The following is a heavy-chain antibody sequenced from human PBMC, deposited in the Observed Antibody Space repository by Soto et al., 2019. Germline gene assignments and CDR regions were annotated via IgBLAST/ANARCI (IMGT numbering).Heavy chain of an antibody. CDR2: IVPIFGTA. CDR3: ARRTLGWELLTPYYYYYGMDV. CDR1: GGTFSSYA. Sequence: SVKVSCKASGGTFSSYAISWVRQAPGQGLEWMGGIVPIFGTANYAQKFQGRVTITADKSTSTAYMELSSLRSEDTAVYYCARRTLGWELLTPYYYYYGMDVWGQGTTVTVSS. D-gene: IGHD1-26*01. V-gene: IGHV1-69*06. J-gene: IGHJ6*02.